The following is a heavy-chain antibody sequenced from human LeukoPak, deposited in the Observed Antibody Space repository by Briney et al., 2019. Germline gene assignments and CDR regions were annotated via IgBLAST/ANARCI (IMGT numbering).Heavy chain of an antibody. CDR2: IYPGDSDT. V-gene: IGHV5-51*01. CDR3: ARRGAVLRYSTGWYLSLVDY. D-gene: IGHD6-19*01. Sequence: GESLKISCKGSGYSFTDYWIGWVRQMPGKGLEWMGIIYPGDSDTRYSPSFQGQVTISADKSISTAYLQWSSLKASDTAIYYCARRGAVLRYSTGWYLSLVDYWGQGTLVTVSS. CDR1: GYSFTDYW. J-gene: IGHJ4*02.